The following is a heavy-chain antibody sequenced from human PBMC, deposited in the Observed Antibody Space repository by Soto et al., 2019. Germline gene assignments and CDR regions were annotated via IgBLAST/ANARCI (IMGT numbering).Heavy chain of an antibody. Sequence: QVQLQESGPGLVKPSETLSLTCTVSGGSISLERFYWTWIRQPPGKGREWIGYVSHTGATNYNTALQRLVDISVDTSRNQFSLKLRSLTAAESAVYFCAREFSSAHITYFDFWGQGTLVSVSA. CDR3: AREFSSAHITYFDF. V-gene: IGHV4-61*01. CDR1: GGSISLERFY. J-gene: IGHJ4*02. CDR2: VSHTGAT.